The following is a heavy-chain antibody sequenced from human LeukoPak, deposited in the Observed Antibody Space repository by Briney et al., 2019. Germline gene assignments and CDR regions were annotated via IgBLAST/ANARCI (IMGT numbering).Heavy chain of an antibody. V-gene: IGHV1-2*02. D-gene: IGHD2-2*01. CDR3: ASEDIVVVPAAGGDY. J-gene: IGHJ4*02. Sequence: ASVKVSCKASGYIFTDYYMHWVRQAPGQGLEWMGWINPNSGGANYAQKFQGRVTMTRDTSISTAYMELSRLRSDDTAVYYCASEDIVVVPAAGGDYWGQGTLVTVSS. CDR2: INPNSGGA. CDR1: GYIFTDYY.